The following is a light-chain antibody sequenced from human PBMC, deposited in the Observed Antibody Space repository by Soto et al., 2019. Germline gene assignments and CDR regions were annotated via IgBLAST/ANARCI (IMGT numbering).Light chain of an antibody. CDR1: SSDIGTYDY. J-gene: IGLJ1*01. CDR3: CSYGGGNNFYV. CDR2: EVS. Sequence: ALPQPPSASGSPGQSVTISCTGTSSDIGTYDYVSWYQHLPDKAPKLIIYEVSKRPSGVPDRFSGSKSGNTASLTVSGLQAEDEGYYYCCSYGGGNNFYVFGTGTKVTVL. V-gene: IGLV2-8*01.